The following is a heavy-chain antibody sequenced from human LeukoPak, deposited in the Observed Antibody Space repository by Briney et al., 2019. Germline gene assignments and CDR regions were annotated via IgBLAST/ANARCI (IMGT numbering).Heavy chain of an antibody. J-gene: IGHJ4*02. CDR1: GFSFSTYA. V-gene: IGHV3-23*01. Sequence: GGSLRLSCAASGFSFSTYAMSWVRQAPVKGLEWVSSISGGGDYTHYADSVKGRFTISRDNSKNTVFLQMNSLRAEDTAVYYCAKDRSDYGDYKIDYWGQGTLVTVSS. CDR2: ISGGGDYT. CDR3: AKDRSDYGDYKIDY. D-gene: IGHD4-17*01.